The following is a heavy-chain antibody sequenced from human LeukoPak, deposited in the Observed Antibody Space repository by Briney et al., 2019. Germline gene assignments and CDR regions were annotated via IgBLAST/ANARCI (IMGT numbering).Heavy chain of an antibody. Sequence: ATLSLTCTVSGGSISGYYWSWIRQPAGKGLEWIGRIYTSGSTNYNPSLKSRVTMSVDTSKNQFSLKLSSVTAADTAVYYCARGPQDYGGNSNYIDAFDIWGQGTMVTVSS. V-gene: IGHV4-4*07. CDR3: ARGPQDYGGNSNYIDAFDI. CDR2: IYTSGST. J-gene: IGHJ3*02. CDR1: GGSISGYY. D-gene: IGHD4-23*01.